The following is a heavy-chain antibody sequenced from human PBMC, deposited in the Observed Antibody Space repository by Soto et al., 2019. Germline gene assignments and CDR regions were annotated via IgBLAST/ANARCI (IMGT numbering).Heavy chain of an antibody. V-gene: IGHV3-74*01. CDR1: WFTFSSYW. CDR3: ARGDNFTTFGP. CDR2: INSFGSYT. J-gene: IGHJ4*02. D-gene: IGHD1-20*01. Sequence: GGFPRLSCAAPWFTFSSYWMHWVPQVPGEGLLWVSRINSFGSYTSYVDSVKGRFTISRDNVENPLFLQMNSLTPVDTVVYYCARGDNFTTFGPGGKGTLVTVPS.